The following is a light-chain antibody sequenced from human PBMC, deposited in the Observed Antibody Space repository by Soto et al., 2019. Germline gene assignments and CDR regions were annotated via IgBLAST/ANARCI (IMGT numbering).Light chain of an antibody. Sequence: EIVLTQSPDLLSVSPGERATLSCRASQSVSNNYLAWYQQKPGQAPRLLIYGTSNRATGIPDRFSGSGSGTDFTLTISRLEPEDFAVYYCQQYGSSGTFGQGIKVDIK. J-gene: IGKJ1*01. CDR2: GTS. CDR1: QSVSNNY. V-gene: IGKV3-20*01. CDR3: QQYGSSGT.